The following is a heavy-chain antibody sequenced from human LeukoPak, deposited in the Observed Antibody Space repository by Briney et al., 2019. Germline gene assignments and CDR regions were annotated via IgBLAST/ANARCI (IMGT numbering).Heavy chain of an antibody. Sequence: SXXYXXWXRQPPGKALEWLGYAYYSGSTNYNPSLKTRLTISVDTSKAQFSLTLSSVTAADTAIYYCASRSGRNYYGMDVWGQGTT. CDR3: ASRSGRNYYGMDV. V-gene: IGHV4-59*01. CDR1: SXXY. J-gene: IGHJ6*02. D-gene: IGHD3-10*01. CDR2: AYYSGST.